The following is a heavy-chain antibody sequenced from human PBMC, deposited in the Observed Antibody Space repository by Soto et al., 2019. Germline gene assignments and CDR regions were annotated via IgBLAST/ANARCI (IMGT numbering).Heavy chain of an antibody. J-gene: IGHJ6*03. CDR3: ITNGQWCMEV. CDR1: GGSISGNTW. CDR2: TYSNGKN. D-gene: IGHD2-15*01. V-gene: IGHV4-4*02. Sequence: QVHLQESGPGLVTPSEPLSLTCVVSGGSISGNTWWSWVRRAPGGGPGGIGQTYSNGKNGYNPSLQSLVSMSINNSKIQLSLRLTSVTAADTAVYYCITNGQWCMEVWGKGTAVTVSS.